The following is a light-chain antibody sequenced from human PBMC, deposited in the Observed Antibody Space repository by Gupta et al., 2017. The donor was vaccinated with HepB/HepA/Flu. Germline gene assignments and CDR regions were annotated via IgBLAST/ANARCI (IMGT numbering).Light chain of an antibody. J-gene: IGLJ2*01. CDR2: HDS. V-gene: IGLV3-1*01. CDR3: QAWDSSTAYVV. Sequence: SVEMTPRHSVSVSPGQTASITCTGDKLGDKYACWYQQKPGQSPVLVIYHDSKRHSGIPERFPGSNSGNTATLTISGTQAMDEADYYCQAWDSSTAYVVFGGGTKLTVL. CDR1: KLGDKY.